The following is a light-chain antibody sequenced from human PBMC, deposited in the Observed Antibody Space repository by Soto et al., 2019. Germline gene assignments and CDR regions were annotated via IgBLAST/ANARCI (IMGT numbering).Light chain of an antibody. J-gene: IGLJ3*02. Sequence: QSVLTQSSSASASLGSSVKLTCTLSSGHSSYIIAWHQQQPGKAPRYLMKLEGSGSYNKGSGVPDRFSGSSSGAERYLTLSNLRFEDEADYYCETWDSNTRVFGGGTQL. CDR3: ETWDSNTRV. V-gene: IGLV4-60*02. CDR1: SGHSSYI. CDR2: LEGSGSY.